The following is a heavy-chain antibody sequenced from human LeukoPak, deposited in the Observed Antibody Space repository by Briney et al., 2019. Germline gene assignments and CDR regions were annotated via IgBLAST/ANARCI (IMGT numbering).Heavy chain of an antibody. D-gene: IGHD3-10*01. J-gene: IGHJ4*02. Sequence: AAVKDSCKASGYTFTSYGISWVRQAPGQGLEWMGWISAYNGNTNYVQKLQGRATMTTDTSTSTAYMELGSLGSDDTAVYDGASSLWFEEFALWGQGTLVTVS. V-gene: IGHV1-18*01. CDR2: ISAYNGNT. CDR3: ASSLWFEEFAL. CDR1: GYTFTSYG.